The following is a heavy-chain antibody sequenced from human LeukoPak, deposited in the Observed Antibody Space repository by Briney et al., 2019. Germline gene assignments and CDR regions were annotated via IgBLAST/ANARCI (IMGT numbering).Heavy chain of an antibody. J-gene: IGHJ5*02. D-gene: IGHD6-19*01. CDR3: ARRGTIAVPVFWFDP. Sequence: GGSLRLSCAASGFTFSSYWMSWVRQAPGKGLEWVASIKQDGTEKYYLDSLEGRFTISRDNAKNSVRLQINRLRAEDTAVYYCARRGTIAVPVFWFDPWGQGTLVIVSS. V-gene: IGHV3-7*01. CDR2: IKQDGTEK. CDR1: GFTFSSYW.